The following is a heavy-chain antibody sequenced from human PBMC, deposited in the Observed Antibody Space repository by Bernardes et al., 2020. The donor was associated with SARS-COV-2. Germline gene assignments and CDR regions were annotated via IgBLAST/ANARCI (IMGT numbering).Heavy chain of an antibody. CDR3: GRDRCSGGRCYSLALY. CDR2: IVPVFDIV. J-gene: IGHJ4*02. CDR1: GGTFSTYT. D-gene: IGHD2-15*01. V-gene: IGHV1-69*04. Sequence: SVKVSCKASGGTFSTYTITWVRQAPGQGLEWMGRIVPVFDIVNYAQNFHDRVTITADKSTGTAYMELSGLRSEDTAIYYCGRDRCSGGRCYSLALYWGQGTLVTVSS.